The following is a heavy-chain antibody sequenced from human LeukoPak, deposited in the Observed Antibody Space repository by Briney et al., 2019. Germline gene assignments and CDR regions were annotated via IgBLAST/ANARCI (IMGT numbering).Heavy chain of an antibody. V-gene: IGHV1-18*01. CDR1: GYTFTSYG. J-gene: IGHJ4*02. D-gene: IGHD3-10*01. CDR3: ARDVSYYGSGSSGLVDY. Sequence: ASVKVSCKASGYTFTSYGISWVRQAPGQGLEWMGWISAYNGNTNYAQKLQGRVTMTTDTSTSTAYMELRSLRSDDTAAYYCARDVSYYGSGSSGLVDYWGQGTLVTVSS. CDR2: ISAYNGNT.